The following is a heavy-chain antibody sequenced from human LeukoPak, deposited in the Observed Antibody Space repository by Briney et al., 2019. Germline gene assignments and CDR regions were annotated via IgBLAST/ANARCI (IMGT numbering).Heavy chain of an antibody. D-gene: IGHD1-26*01. CDR2: INHSITT. J-gene: IGHJ3*01. Sequence: SETLSLTCAVYGASFSGYYWSWIRQSPGKGLEWIGEINHSITTNYNPSLKSRVTLCGDKSENQFSLKLSSVTAADTAVYYCAREACYSGTCDAFDVWGQGTMVTVSS. V-gene: IGHV4-34*01. CDR1: GASFSGYY. CDR3: AREACYSGTCDAFDV.